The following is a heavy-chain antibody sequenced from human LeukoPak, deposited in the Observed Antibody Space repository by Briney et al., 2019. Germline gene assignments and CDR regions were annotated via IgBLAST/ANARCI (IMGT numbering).Heavy chain of an antibody. J-gene: IGHJ3*02. CDR1: GFTFSIYA. CDR3: ARVVDAFDI. V-gene: IGHV4-59*01. D-gene: IGHD6-6*01. Sequence: GSLRLSCAASGFTFSIYAMSWIRQPPGKGLEWIGYIYYSGSTNYNPSLKSRVTISVDTSKNQFSLKLSSVTAADTAVYYCARVVDAFDIWGQGTMVTASS. CDR2: IYYSGST.